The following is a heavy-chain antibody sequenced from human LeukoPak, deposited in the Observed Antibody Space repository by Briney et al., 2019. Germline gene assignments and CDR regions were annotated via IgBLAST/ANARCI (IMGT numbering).Heavy chain of an antibody. D-gene: IGHD6-19*01. V-gene: IGHV4-61*02. CDR1: GGSISSGSYY. Sequence: SQTLSLTCTVSGGSISSGSYYWSWIRQPAGKGLEWIGRIYTSGSTNYNPSLKSRVTISVDTSKNQFSLKLSSVTAADTAVYYCAREGDAWLATHLGFNWFDPWGQGTLVTVSS. CDR3: AREGDAWLATHLGFNWFDP. CDR2: IYTSGST. J-gene: IGHJ5*02.